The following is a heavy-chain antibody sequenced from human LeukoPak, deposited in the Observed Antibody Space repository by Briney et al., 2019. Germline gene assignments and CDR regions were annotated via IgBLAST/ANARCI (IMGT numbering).Heavy chain of an antibody. Sequence: PGGSLRLSCAASGFTVSSNYMSWVRQAPGKGLEWVSSISSSSSYIYYADSVKGRFTISRDNAKNSLYLQMNSLRAEDTAVYYCASVRTNDAFDIWGQGTMVTVSS. V-gene: IGHV3-21*01. CDR1: GFTVSSNY. CDR2: ISSSSSYI. CDR3: ASVRTNDAFDI. D-gene: IGHD3-16*01. J-gene: IGHJ3*02.